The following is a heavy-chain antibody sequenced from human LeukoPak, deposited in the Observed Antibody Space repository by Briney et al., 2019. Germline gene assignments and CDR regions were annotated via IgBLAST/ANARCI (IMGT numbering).Heavy chain of an antibody. D-gene: IGHD6-19*01. CDR3: AREIAVAGQSDLFDY. CDR2: INPNSGGT. V-gene: IGHV1-2*02. J-gene: IGHJ4*02. CDR1: GYTFTGYY. Sequence: ASAKVSCKASGYTFTGYYMHWVRQAPGQGLEWMGWINPNSGGTNYAQKFQGRVTMTRDTSISTAYMELSRLRSDDTAVYYCAREIAVAGQSDLFDYWGQGTLVTVSS.